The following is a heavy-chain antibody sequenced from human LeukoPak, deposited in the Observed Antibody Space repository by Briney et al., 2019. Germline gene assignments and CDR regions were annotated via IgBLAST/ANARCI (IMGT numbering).Heavy chain of an antibody. Sequence: GGSLRLSCAASGFTFSSYAMSWVRQAPGKGLEWVSAISGSGGSTYYADSVKGRFTISRDNSRNTLYLQMNSLRAEDTAVYYCARDSSSSRDYFDYWAQGTLVTVSS. CDR1: GFTFSSYA. CDR2: ISGSGGST. D-gene: IGHD6-6*01. CDR3: ARDSSSSRDYFDY. J-gene: IGHJ4*02. V-gene: IGHV3-23*01.